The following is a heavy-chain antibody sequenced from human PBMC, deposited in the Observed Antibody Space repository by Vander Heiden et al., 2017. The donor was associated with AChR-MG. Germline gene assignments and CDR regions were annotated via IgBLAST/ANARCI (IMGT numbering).Heavy chain of an antibody. J-gene: IGHJ4*02. D-gene: IGHD2-15*01. CDR1: GFTFSSYA. V-gene: IGHV3-23*01. CDR2: ISGSGGSP. Sequence: EVQLLESGGGLVQPGGSLRLSCAASGFTFSSYAMGWVRQAPGKGLEWVSAISGSGGSPYYADSVKGRFTISRDNSKNTLYLQMNSLRAEDTAVYYCAKGEGGSRGSSYFDYWGQGTLVTVSS. CDR3: AKGEGGSRGSSYFDY.